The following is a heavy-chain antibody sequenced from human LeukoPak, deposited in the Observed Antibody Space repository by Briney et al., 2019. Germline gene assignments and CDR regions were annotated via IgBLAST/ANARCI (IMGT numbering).Heavy chain of an antibody. D-gene: IGHD5-18*01. V-gene: IGHV3-23*01. Sequence: GGSLRLSCAASGFTFSSYAMSWVRQAPGKGREWVSAISGSGGSTYYADSVKGRFTISRDNSKNTLYLQMNSLRAEDTAVYYCAKDKELHTAAMVFDYWGQGTLVTVSS. J-gene: IGHJ4*02. CDR1: GFTFSSYA. CDR3: AKDKELHTAAMVFDY. CDR2: ISGSGGST.